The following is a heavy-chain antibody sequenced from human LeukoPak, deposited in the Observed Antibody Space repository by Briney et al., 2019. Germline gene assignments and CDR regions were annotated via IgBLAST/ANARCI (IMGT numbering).Heavy chain of an antibody. J-gene: IGHJ4*02. CDR3: ATFYDSSGA. CDR2: ISSSGSTI. V-gene: IGHV3-11*01. Sequence: LDCCSYISSSGSTIYYADSVKGRFTISRDNAKNSLYLQMNSLRAEDTAVYYCATFYDSSGAWGQGTPVTVSS. D-gene: IGHD3-22*01.